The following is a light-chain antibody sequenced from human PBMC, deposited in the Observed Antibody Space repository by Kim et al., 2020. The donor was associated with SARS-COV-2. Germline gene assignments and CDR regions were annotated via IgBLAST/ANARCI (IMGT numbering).Light chain of an antibody. CDR1: QSVSSN. CDR2: GAS. V-gene: IGKV3-15*01. CDR3: QQYNNWPPSNRRA. Sequence: EIVMTQSPATLSVSPGERATLSCRASQSVSSNLAWYQQKPGQAPRLLIYGASTRATGIPARFSGSWSGTEFTLTISSLQSEDFAVYYCQQYNNWPPSNRRAFGQGTKLEI. J-gene: IGKJ2*01.